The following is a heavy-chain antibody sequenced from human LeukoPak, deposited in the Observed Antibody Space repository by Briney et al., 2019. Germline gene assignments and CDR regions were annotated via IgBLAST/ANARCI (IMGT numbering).Heavy chain of an antibody. CDR2: ISSSSSYI. Sequence: PGGSLRLSCAASGFTFSSYSMNWGRQAPGKGLEWVSSISSSSSYIYYADSVKGRFTISRDNAKNSLYLQMNSLRAEDTAVYYCARDGACCSTSCSPPYFDYWGQGTLVTVSS. CDR1: GFTFSSYS. V-gene: IGHV3-21*01. J-gene: IGHJ4*02. D-gene: IGHD2-2*01. CDR3: ARDGACCSTSCSPPYFDY.